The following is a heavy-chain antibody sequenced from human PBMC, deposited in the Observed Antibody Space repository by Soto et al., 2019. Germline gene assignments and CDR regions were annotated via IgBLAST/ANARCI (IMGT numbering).Heavy chain of an antibody. D-gene: IGHD1-7*01. Sequence: ASVKVSCKASGYTFATYAMHWVRKAPGQRLEWMEWIHAGKGITKYSQKFEARVTLTRDTAASTAYMELNSLRSDDTAVYYCARDPIWTYTWNYARLNYLDPWGQGTLVTVSS. CDR1: GYTFATYA. V-gene: IGHV1-3*01. CDR2: IHAGKGIT. CDR3: ARDPIWTYTWNYARLNYLDP. J-gene: IGHJ5*02.